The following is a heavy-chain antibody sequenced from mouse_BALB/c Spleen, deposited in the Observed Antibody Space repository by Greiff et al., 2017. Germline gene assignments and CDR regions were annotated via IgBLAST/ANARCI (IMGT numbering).Heavy chain of an antibody. Sequence: DVQLVESGGGLVQPGGSRKLSCAASGFTFSSFGMHWVRQAPEKGLEWVAYISSGSSTIYYADTVKGRFTISRDNPKNTLFLQMTSLRSEDTAMYYCARGVRRYFDYWGQGTTLTVSS. D-gene: IGHD2-2*01. CDR3: ARGVRRYFDY. CDR2: ISSGSSTI. CDR1: GFTFSSFG. V-gene: IGHV5-17*02. J-gene: IGHJ2*01.